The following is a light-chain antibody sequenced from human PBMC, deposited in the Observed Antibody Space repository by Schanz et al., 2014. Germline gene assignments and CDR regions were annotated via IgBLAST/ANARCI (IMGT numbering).Light chain of an antibody. CDR2: DVS. J-gene: IGLJ3*02. V-gene: IGLV2-14*03. Sequence: QSVLTQPASVSGSPGQSITISCTGTSSDIGGYNYVSWYQQHPGKAPKVMIYDVSNRPSGVSNRFSGSKSGNTASLTISGLQAEDEADYYCSSYTTTTWRVFGGGTKLTVL. CDR3: SSYTTTTWRV. CDR1: SSDIGGYNY.